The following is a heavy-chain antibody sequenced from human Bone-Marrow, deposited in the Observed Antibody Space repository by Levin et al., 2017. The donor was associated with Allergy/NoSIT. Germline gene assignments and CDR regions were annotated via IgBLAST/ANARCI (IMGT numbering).Heavy chain of an antibody. CDR2: IWYDGSNK. V-gene: IGHV3-33*01. CDR3: ARNPPDYGMDV. Sequence: GESLKISCAASGFTFSSYGMHWVRQAPGKGLEWVAVIWYDGSNKYYADSVKGRFTISRDNSKNTLYLQMNSLRAEDTAVYYCARNPPDYGMDVWGQGTTVTVSS. CDR1: GFTFSSYG. J-gene: IGHJ6*02.